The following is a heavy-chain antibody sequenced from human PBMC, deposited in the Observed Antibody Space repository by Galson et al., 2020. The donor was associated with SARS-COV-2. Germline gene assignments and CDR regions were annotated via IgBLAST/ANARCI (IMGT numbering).Heavy chain of an antibody. J-gene: IGHJ2*01. D-gene: IGHD3-22*01. V-gene: IGHV4-38-2*02. CDR1: GYSVSTTNY. CDR2: VYPSGTT. CDR3: ARQGDMIVLVTVPGWYFDL. Sequence: SETLSLTCTVSGYSVSTTNYWGWVRQPPGRGLEWIGSVYPSGTTYYNPSLKSRVTITVDTSKNQFSLGLDSVTAADTALYYCARQGDMIVLVTVPGWYFDLWGRGTLVTVSS.